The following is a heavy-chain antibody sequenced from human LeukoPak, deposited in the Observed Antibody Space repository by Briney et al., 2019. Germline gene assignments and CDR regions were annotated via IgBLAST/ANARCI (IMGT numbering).Heavy chain of an antibody. D-gene: IGHD5-12*01. CDR3: ARGRWLRSPFDY. V-gene: IGHV1-46*01. CDR1: GYTFTGYY. J-gene: IGHJ4*02. Sequence: ASVKVSCKASGYTFTGYYMHWVRQAPGQGLEWMGIINPSGGSTSYAQKFQGRVTMTRDTSISTAYMELSRLRSDDTAVYYCARGRWLRSPFDYWGQGTLVTVSS. CDR2: INPSGGST.